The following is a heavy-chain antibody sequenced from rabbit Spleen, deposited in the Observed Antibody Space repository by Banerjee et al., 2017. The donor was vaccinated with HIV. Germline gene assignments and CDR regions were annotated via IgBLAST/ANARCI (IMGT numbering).Heavy chain of an antibody. CDR3: ARSRYYDFDYNGYTYAIPNNL. J-gene: IGHJ4*01. CDR1: GFSFSNYY. V-gene: IGHV1S47*01. CDR2: IYNGDGTT. D-gene: IGHD6-1*01. Sequence: EESGGDLVKPGASLTLTCTASGFSFSNYYWICWVRQAPGKGPEWIACIYNGDGTTYYARWVNGRFTISRSTSLNTVTLQMTSLTAADTATYFCARSRYYDFDYNGYTYAIPNNLWGQGTLVTVS.